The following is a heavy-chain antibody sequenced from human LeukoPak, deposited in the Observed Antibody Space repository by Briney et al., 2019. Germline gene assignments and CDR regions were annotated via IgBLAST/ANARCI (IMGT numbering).Heavy chain of an antibody. J-gene: IGHJ4*02. CDR1: GFTFSDYG. CDR3: AKSRGSGSNMARGVNFDY. CDR2: ISDGGSIT. Sequence: GGSLRLSCAASGFTFSDYGMGWVRQAPGKGLEWVSTISDGGSITYYADSVKGRFTISRDNSKNTLFLQMNSLRAEDTAVYYCAKSRGSGSNMARGVNFDYWGQGTLVTVSS. D-gene: IGHD3-10*01. V-gene: IGHV3-23*01.